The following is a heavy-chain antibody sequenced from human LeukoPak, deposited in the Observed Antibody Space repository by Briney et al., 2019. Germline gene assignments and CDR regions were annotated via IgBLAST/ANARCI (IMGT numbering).Heavy chain of an antibody. J-gene: IGHJ6*03. D-gene: IGHD6-19*01. CDR3: ARSPYSSGWYPYGFYYYYYMDV. Sequence: ASVKVSCKASGYTFTSYDINWVRQATGQGLEWMGWMNPNSGNTGYAQNFQGRVTMTRNTSISTAYMELSSLRSEDTAVYYCARSPYSSGWYPYGFYYYYYMDVWGKGTTVTVSS. CDR2: MNPNSGNT. CDR1: GYTFTSYD. V-gene: IGHV1-8*01.